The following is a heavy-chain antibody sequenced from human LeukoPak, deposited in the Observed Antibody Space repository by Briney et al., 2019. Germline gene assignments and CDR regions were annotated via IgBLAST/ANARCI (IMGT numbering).Heavy chain of an antibody. V-gene: IGHV3-9*01. CDR2: ISWNSGSI. Sequence: GRSLRLSCAASRFTFDDYAMHWVRQAPGKGLEWVSGISWNSGSIGYADSVKGRFTISRDNAKNSLYLQMNSLRAEDTAVYSCARDTAGFDYWGQGTLVTVSS. CDR3: ARDTAGFDY. CDR1: RFTFDDYA. J-gene: IGHJ4*02. D-gene: IGHD6-25*01.